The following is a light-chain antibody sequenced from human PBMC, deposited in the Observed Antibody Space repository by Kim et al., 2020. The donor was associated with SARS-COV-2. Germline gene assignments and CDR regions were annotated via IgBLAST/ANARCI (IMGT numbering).Light chain of an antibody. V-gene: IGKV3-15*01. CDR1: HSVSSN. J-gene: IGKJ4*01. Sequence: SPGERAALSCRASHSVSSNLAWYQQNPGQAPRLLIYGASTRATGIPARFSGSGSGTEFTLTISSLQSEDFAVYYCQQYNNLPPLTFGGGTKVDIK. CDR2: GAS. CDR3: QQYNNLPPLT.